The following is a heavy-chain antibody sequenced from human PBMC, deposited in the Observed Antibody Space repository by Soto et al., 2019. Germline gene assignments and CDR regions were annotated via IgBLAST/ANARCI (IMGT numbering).Heavy chain of an antibody. Sequence: QVQLVQSGAEVKKPGSSVKVSCKSSGGTFSSNSISWVRQAPGQGLEWLGRIIPMVGVTDYAQNFKVRVTIPADKSTNTAYMELRSLRSEDTAVYYCARMTPQFVQDYWGQGTLVTVSS. D-gene: IGHD6-6*01. V-gene: IGHV1-69*02. CDR2: IIPMVGVT. J-gene: IGHJ4*02. CDR3: ARMTPQFVQDY. CDR1: GGTFSSNS.